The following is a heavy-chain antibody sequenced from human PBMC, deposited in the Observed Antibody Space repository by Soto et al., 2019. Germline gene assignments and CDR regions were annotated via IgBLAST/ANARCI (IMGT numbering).Heavy chain of an antibody. Sequence: GASVKVSCKASGYTFTSYDINWVRQATGQGLEWMGWMNPNNGNTDYAQKLQGRVTMTTDTSTSTAYMELRSLRSDDTAVYYCARDSTIFGVVIIDYWGQGTLVTVSS. CDR2: MNPNNGNT. V-gene: IGHV1-18*01. D-gene: IGHD3-3*01. CDR3: ARDSTIFGVVIIDY. J-gene: IGHJ4*02. CDR1: GYTFTSYD.